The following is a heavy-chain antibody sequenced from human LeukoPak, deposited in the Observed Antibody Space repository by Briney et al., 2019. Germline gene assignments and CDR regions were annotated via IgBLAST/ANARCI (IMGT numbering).Heavy chain of an antibody. Sequence: GGSLRLSCAASGSTFSSYAMSWVRQAPGKGLEWVSAISGSGGSTYYADSVKGRFTISRDNSKNTLYLQMNSLRAEDTAVYYCANGYSGYDPLDYWGQGTLVTVSS. V-gene: IGHV3-23*01. CDR2: ISGSGGST. CDR3: ANGYSGYDPLDY. J-gene: IGHJ4*02. D-gene: IGHD5-12*01. CDR1: GSTFSSYA.